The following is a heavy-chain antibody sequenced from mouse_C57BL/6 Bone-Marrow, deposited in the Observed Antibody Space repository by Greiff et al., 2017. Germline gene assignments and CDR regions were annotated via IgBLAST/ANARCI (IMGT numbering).Heavy chain of an antibody. J-gene: IGHJ1*03. CDR2: INPSNGGT. D-gene: IGHD1-1*01. CDR1: GYTFTSYW. Sequence: QVQLQQSGTELVKPGASVKLSCKASGYTFTSYWMHWVKQRPGQGLEWIGNINPSNGGTNYNEKFKSKATLTVDKSSSTAYMQLSSLTSEDSAVYYCARSSTVVAPYWYFDVWGTGTTVTVSS. CDR3: ARSSTVVAPYWYFDV. V-gene: IGHV1-53*01.